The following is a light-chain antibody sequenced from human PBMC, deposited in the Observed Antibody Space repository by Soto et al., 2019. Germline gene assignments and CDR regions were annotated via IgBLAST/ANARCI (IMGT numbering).Light chain of an antibody. J-gene: IGLJ1*01. CDR3: SSYTSSYTDV. CDR1: SSDVGGYNF. CDR2: DVS. V-gene: IGLV2-14*03. Sequence: QSALTQPASVSGSPGQSVTISCAGTSSDVGGYNFVSWYQQHPGKAPQLMIYDVSSQPSGVSNRFSGSKSGNTASLTISGLQAEDEADYYCSSYTSSYTDVFGAGTKLTVL.